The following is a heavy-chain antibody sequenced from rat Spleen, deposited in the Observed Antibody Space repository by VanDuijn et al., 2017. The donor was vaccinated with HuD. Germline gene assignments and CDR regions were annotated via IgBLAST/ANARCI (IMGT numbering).Heavy chain of an antibody. Sequence: EVQLQESGPGLVKPSQSLSLTCSVTGYSITSNYWGWIRKFPGNKMEWMGYISYSGSTSYNPSLKSRISITRDTSKNQFFLQLNSVTTEDTATYYCARSRSYNNYVMDAWGQGASVTVSS. D-gene: IGHD1-10*01. CDR1: GYSITSNY. CDR2: ISYSGST. J-gene: IGHJ4*01. CDR3: ARSRSYNNYVMDA. V-gene: IGHV3-1*01.